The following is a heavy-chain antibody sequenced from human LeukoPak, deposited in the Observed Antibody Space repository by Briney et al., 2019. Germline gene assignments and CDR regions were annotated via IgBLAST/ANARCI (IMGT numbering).Heavy chain of an antibody. D-gene: IGHD2-21*02. CDR2: IYYSGST. CDR3: AGIVVVVTAGPDY. J-gene: IGHJ4*02. CDR1: GGSITTSYYY. V-gene: IGHV4-39*01. Sequence: SETLSLTCTVSGGSITTSYYYWGWIRQPPGKGLEWIGSIYYSGSTYYNPSLKSRVTISVDTSKNQFSLKLSSVTAADTAVYYCAGIVVVVTAGPDYWGQGTLVTVSS.